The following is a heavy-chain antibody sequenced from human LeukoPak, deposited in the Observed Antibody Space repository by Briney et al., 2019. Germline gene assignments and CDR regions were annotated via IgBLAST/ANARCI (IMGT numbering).Heavy chain of an antibody. CDR2: ISGSGGST. J-gene: IGHJ4*02. CDR3: ATGRSPRGPYNWNY. CDR1: GFTFSSYA. Sequence: PGGSLRLSCAASGFTFSSYAMSWVRQAPGKGLEWVSAISGSGGSTYYADSVKGRFTISRDNSKNTLYLQMNSLRAEDTAVYYCATGRSPRGPYNWNYWGQGTLVTVSS. V-gene: IGHV3-23*01. D-gene: IGHD1-20*01.